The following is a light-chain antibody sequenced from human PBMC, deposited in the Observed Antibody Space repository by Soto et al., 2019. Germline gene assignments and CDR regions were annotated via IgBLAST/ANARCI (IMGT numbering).Light chain of an antibody. CDR1: TSNIGSNN. V-gene: IGLV1-47*01. CDR2: MND. CDR3: AGWDDSLSGYV. Sequence: QSVLTQPPSASGTPGQRVTISCSGSTSNIGSNNVYWYQHHPEMAPNLLIYMNDQRPSGVPDRFSGSKSGTSASLAISGLRSEDEADYYCAGWDDSLSGYVFGPGTKLTVL. J-gene: IGLJ1*01.